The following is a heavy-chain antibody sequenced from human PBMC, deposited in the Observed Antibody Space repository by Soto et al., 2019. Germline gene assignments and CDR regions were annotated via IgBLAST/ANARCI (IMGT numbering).Heavy chain of an antibody. CDR2: INPNSGGT. D-gene: IGHD6-19*01. V-gene: IGHV1-2*02. CDR1: GYTFSDHY. J-gene: IGHJ4*02. Sequence: GASVKVSCKTSGYTFSDHYTHWVRQAPGQGLEWMGWINPNSGGTGYAEKFQGRVTMTRDTSISTAYMELNRLNSDDTAVYYCVRGGPVAGPTSSVAYHPFDFWGQGTLVTVSS. CDR3: VRGGPVAGPTSSVAYHPFDF.